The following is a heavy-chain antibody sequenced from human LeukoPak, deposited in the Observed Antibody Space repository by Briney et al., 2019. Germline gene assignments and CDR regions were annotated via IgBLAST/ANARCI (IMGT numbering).Heavy chain of an antibody. V-gene: IGHV1-8*01. CDR1: GYTFTSYD. J-gene: IGHJ6*02. CDR2: MNPNSGNT. D-gene: IGHD3-10*01. CDR3: ARAPGSGSYSIFGGSYYYYYGMDV. Sequence: ASVKVSCKASGYTFTSYDINWVRQATGQGLEWMGWMNPNSGNTGYAQKFQGRVTMTRNTSISTAYMELSSLRSEDTAVYYCARAPGSGSYSIFGGSYYYYYGMDVWGQGTTVTVSS.